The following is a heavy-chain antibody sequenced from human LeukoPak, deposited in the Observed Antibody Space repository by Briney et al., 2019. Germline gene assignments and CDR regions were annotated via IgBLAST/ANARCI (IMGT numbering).Heavy chain of an antibody. CDR3: ARDWIALGATRLDYFDY. CDR1: GFTFSSFW. V-gene: IGHV3-7*01. J-gene: IGHJ4*02. CDR2: IKQYGSEK. D-gene: IGHD1-26*01. Sequence: AGGSLRLSCAASGFTFSSFWMSWVRQAPGKGLEWVANIKQYGSEKYYVDSVKGRFTISGDNAKNSLYLQMNSLRAEDTAVYYCARDWIALGATRLDYFDYWGQGTLVTVSS.